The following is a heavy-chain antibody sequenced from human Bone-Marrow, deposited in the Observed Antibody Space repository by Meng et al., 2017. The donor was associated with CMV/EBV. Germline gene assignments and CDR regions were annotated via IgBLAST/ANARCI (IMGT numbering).Heavy chain of an antibody. J-gene: IGHJ4*02. CDR1: GYSISSGCY. D-gene: IGHD5-12*01. Sequence: SETLSLTCTVSGYSISSGCYWGWIRQPPGKGLEWIGSIYHSGSTYYNPSLKSRVTISVDTSKNQFSLKLSSVTAADTAVYYCARDFSGYDSCWGQGTLVTVSS. V-gene: IGHV4-38-2*02. CDR3: ARDFSGYDSC. CDR2: IYHSGST.